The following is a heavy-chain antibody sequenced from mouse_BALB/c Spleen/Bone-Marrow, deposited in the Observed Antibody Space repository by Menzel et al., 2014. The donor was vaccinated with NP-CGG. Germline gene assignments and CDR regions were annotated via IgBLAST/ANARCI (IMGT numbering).Heavy chain of an antibody. V-gene: IGHV1-4*02. CDR1: GYTFTSYT. D-gene: IGHD4-1*01. J-gene: IGHJ3*01. Sequence: QVQLQQPGAELARPGASVKMSCKASGYTFTSYTIQWVKRRPGQGLEWVGYIVPSSGYTDYNQKFKDKTTLTADKSSSTAYMQLSSLTSADSAVYYCAREARTGACFPNWGQGTLVTVSA. CDR3: AREARTGACFPN. CDR2: IVPSSGYT.